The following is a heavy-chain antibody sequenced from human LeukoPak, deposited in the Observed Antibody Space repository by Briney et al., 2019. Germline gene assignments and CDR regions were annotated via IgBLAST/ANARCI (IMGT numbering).Heavy chain of an antibody. Sequence: PGGSLRLSCAASGFTFSTYAMSWVRQAPGKGLEWVSVISASGGSISYTDSVKGRSTISRDNSKNTLYLQMNTLRAEDTAVYYCARGGSGSYYYWGQGTLVTVSS. D-gene: IGHD1-26*01. CDR1: GFTFSTYA. CDR3: ARGGSGSYYY. J-gene: IGHJ4*02. CDR2: ISASGGSI. V-gene: IGHV3-23*01.